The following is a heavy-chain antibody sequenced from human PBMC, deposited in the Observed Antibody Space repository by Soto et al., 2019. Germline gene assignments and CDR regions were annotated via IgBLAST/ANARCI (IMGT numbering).Heavy chain of an antibody. CDR3: AIGSEGWFGEFWH. CDR2: IWYDGSNK. Sequence: GGSLRLSCAASGFTFSSYGMHWVRQAPGKGLEWVAVIWYDGSNKYYADSVKGRFTISRDNSKNTLYLQMNSLRAEDTAVYYCAIGSEGWFGEFWHWGQGTLVTVSS. V-gene: IGHV3-33*01. J-gene: IGHJ4*02. CDR1: GFTFSSYG. D-gene: IGHD3-10*01.